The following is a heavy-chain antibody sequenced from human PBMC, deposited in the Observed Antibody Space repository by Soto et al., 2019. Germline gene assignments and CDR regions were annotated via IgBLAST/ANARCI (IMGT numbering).Heavy chain of an antibody. CDR2: VTPGNGNT. CDR3: ALERWGDWYFDL. Sequence: GASVKVSCKASGSTFSNYNIHWVRQAPGQRLEWMGWVTPGNGNTKYSQTFQGRVAISSDTSASTTYMDLTSLRSEDTAVYYCALERWGDWYFDLWGRGTQVTVSS. CDR1: GSTFSNYN. D-gene: IGHD3-10*01. J-gene: IGHJ2*01. V-gene: IGHV1-3*01.